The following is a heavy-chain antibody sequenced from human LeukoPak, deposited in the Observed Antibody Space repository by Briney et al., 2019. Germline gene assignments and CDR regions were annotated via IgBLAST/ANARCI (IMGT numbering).Heavy chain of an antibody. CDR2: IKQDGSEK. Sequence: GGSLRLSCAASGVTFSSYWMSWVRQAPGKGLEWVANIKQDGSEKYHVDSVKGRFTISRDNAKNSLYLQMNSLRAEDTAVYYCARVPAMVSYWGQGTLVTVSS. CDR3: ARVPAMVSY. J-gene: IGHJ4*02. D-gene: IGHD5-18*01. V-gene: IGHV3-7*01. CDR1: GVTFSSYW.